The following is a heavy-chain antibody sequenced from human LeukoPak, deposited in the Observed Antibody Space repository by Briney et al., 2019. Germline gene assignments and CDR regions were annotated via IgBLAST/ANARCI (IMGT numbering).Heavy chain of an antibody. CDR3: ARDRVRGAIGY. V-gene: IGHV4-30-4*08. CDR2: IYYSGST. J-gene: IGHJ4*02. Sequence: SETLSLTCTVSGDSISSGDYYWSWIRQPPGKGLEWIGYIYYSGSTYYNPSLKSRVTISVDTSKNQFSLKLSSVTAADTAVYYCARDRVRGAIGYWGQGTLVTVSP. CDR1: GDSISSGDYY. D-gene: IGHD3-10*01.